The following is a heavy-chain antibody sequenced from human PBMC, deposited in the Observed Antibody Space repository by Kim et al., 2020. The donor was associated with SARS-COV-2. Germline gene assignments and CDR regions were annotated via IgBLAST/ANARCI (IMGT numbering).Heavy chain of an antibody. V-gene: IGHV3-15*01. Sequence: STASVQRRFTISSDASQKGLYLPRNSLKPEDTAVYFCARHAGGAGNHFDYWGQGTLVTVSS. J-gene: IGHJ4*02. D-gene: IGHD3-10*01. CDR3: ARHAGGAGNHFDY.